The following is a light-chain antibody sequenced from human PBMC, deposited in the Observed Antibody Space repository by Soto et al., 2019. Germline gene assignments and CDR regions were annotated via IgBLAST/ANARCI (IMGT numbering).Light chain of an antibody. Sequence: EIVLTQSPGTLSLSPGEGATLSCRASQSVSSYLAWYQQKPGQAPRLLIYDASNRATGIPDRFSGSGSGADFTLTISRLEPEDFAVYYCQQYGSSPPRTFGQGTKVDI. CDR3: QQYGSSPPRT. V-gene: IGKV3-20*01. CDR1: QSVSSY. J-gene: IGKJ1*01. CDR2: DAS.